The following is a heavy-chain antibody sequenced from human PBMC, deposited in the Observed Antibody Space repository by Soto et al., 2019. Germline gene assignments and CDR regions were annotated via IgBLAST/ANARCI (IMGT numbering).Heavy chain of an antibody. CDR3: AREAPAYDSSGYYYVPDY. V-gene: IGHV3-33*01. CDR2: IWYDGSNK. D-gene: IGHD3-22*01. CDR1: GFTFSSYG. Sequence: GGSLRLSCAASGFTFSSYGMHWVRQAPGKGLEWVAVIWYDGSNKYYADSVKGRFTISRDNSKNTLYLQMNSLRAEDTAVYYFAREAPAYDSSGYYYVPDYWGQGTLVTVSS. J-gene: IGHJ4*02.